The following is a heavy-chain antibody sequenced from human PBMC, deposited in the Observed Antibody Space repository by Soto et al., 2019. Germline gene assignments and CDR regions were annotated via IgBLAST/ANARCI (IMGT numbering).Heavy chain of an antibody. CDR2: IFYSGNT. D-gene: IGHD1-26*01. V-gene: IGHV4-39*01. Sequence: QLQLQESGPGLVKPSETLSLTCTVSGGSITTNSYYWGWIRQSPGKGLEWIGNIFYSGNTYYNPSLKSRVSRSVDTSTNQFPINVTSVTSTDTAVYYCARLFGRCFDYWGQGTLVTVSS. CDR3: ARLFGRCFDY. J-gene: IGHJ4*02. CDR1: GGSITTNSYY.